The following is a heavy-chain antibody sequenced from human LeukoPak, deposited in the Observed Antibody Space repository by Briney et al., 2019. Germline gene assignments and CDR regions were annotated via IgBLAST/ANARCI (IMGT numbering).Heavy chain of an antibody. CDR3: TRDRRQQNDYYGMDV. Sequence: GGSLRLSCTASGFTFGGYAMSWVRQAPGKGLEWVGFIRSKAYGGTTEYAASVKGRFTISRDDSKSIAYLQMNSLKTEDTAVYYCTRDRRQQNDYYGMDVWGQGTTVTVSS. D-gene: IGHD6-13*01. V-gene: IGHV3-49*04. CDR1: GFTFGGYA. CDR2: IRSKAYGGTT. J-gene: IGHJ6*02.